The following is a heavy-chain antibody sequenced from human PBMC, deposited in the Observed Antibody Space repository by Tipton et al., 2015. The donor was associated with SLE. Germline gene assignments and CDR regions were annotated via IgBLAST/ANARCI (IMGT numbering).Heavy chain of an antibody. D-gene: IGHD6-6*01. CDR2: INHSGST. V-gene: IGHV4-34*01. CDR1: GGSFSDYY. CDR3: ASEGQLLDAFDI. J-gene: IGHJ3*02. Sequence: TLSLTCALYGGSFSDYYWSWIRQPPGKGLEWIGEINHSGSTNYNPSLKSRVTISVDTSKNQFSLKLSSVTAADTAVYYCASEGQLLDAFDIWGQGTMVTVSS.